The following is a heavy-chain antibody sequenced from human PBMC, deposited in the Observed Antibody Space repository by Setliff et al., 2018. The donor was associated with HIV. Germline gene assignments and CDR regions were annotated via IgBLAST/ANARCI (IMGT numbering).Heavy chain of an antibody. J-gene: IGHJ4*02. Sequence: GASVKVSCKASGYTFTAFGMNWLRQAPGQGPEWMGWISTYNGNTNYAQKFQGRVTMTTDTSTSTAYMELSSLRSEDTAVYYCARADTMVRGVKRGGYYFDYWGQGTLVTVSS. CDR3: ARADTMVRGVKRGGYYFDY. D-gene: IGHD3-10*01. CDR2: ISTYNGNT. CDR1: GYTFTAFG. V-gene: IGHV1-18*04.